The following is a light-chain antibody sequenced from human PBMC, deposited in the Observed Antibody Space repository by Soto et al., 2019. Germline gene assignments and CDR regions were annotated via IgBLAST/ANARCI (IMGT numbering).Light chain of an antibody. Sequence: QSALTQPASVSGPLGQSIVISCTGSSSDIGSYDLVSWYQQYPGKAPKVVIFEGTKRPSGVSNRFSGSKSGNMASLTISGLQTEDEADYYCCSYAGSRTYVFGAGTKVTVL. CDR3: CSYAGSRTYV. CDR1: SSDIGSYDL. J-gene: IGLJ1*01. CDR2: EGT. V-gene: IGLV2-23*01.